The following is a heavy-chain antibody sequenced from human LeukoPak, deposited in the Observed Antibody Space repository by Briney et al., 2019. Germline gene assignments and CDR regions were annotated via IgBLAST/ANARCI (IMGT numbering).Heavy chain of an antibody. J-gene: IGHJ4*02. CDR1: GFTFSSYA. V-gene: IGHV3-23*01. CDR2: ISKSGDST. D-gene: IGHD1-20*01. CDR3: AKDRITGTPYYFDY. Sequence: GGSLRLSCSASGFTFSSYAMSWVRQAPGKGLEWVSGISKSGDSTYYTDSVKGRFTISRDNSKNTLYLQMDSLRAEDTAVYYCAKDRITGTPYYFDYWGQGTLVTVSS.